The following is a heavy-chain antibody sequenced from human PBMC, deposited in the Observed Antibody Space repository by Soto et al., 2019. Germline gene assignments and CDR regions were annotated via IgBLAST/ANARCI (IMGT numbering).Heavy chain of an antibody. J-gene: IGHJ6*02. Sequence: ASVKVSCKTSGYTFNTYGINWVRKAPGQGLEWMGWISAYDGKTTYAEKFQGRVTLTTDTSTSTAYMELRSLRSDDTAVYYCARGRPSYYCSGGSCYSRGWDYYYYGMDVWGQGTRSPSP. CDR2: ISAYDGKT. CDR3: ARGRPSYYCSGGSCYSRGWDYYYYGMDV. V-gene: IGHV1-18*01. CDR1: GYTFNTYG. D-gene: IGHD2-15*01.